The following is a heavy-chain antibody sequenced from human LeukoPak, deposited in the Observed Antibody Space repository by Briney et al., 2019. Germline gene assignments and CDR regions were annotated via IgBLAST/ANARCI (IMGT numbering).Heavy chain of an antibody. V-gene: IGHV4-39*07. J-gene: IGHJ4*02. Sequence: SETLSLTCTVSGGSISSSSYYWGWIRQPPGKGLEWIGSIYYSGSTYYNPSLKSRVTISVDTSKNQFSLKLSSVTAADTALYYCARVHGPGIAGNFDYWGQGTLVTVSS. CDR3: ARVHGPGIAGNFDY. D-gene: IGHD6-13*01. CDR1: GGSISSSSYY. CDR2: IYYSGST.